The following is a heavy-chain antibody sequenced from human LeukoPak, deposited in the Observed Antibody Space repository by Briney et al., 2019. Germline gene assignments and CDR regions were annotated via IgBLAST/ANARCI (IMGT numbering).Heavy chain of an antibody. CDR2: IIPILGIA. CDR1: GGTFSSYA. CDR3: ARPYCSSTSCYKPGDNWFDP. V-gene: IGHV1-69*04. J-gene: IGHJ5*02. D-gene: IGHD2-2*02. Sequence: ASVKVSCKASGGTFSSYAISWVRQAPGQGLEWMGRIIPILGIANYAQKFQGRVTITADKSTSTAYMELSGLRSEDTAVYYCARPYCSSTSCYKPGDNWFDPWGQGTLVTVSS.